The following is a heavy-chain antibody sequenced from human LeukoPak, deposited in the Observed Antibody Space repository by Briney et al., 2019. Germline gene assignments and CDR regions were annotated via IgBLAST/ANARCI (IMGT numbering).Heavy chain of an antibody. CDR3: ARAKAGPNWFDP. Sequence: PSETLSLTCTDSGASISSGGYFWSWIRQHPGKGLEWIGSIDYSGATYYNPSLKSRVIISVDTSDNQFSLNLGSVTAADTAIYYCARAKAGPNWFDPWGQGTLVTVSS. CDR1: GASISSGGYF. J-gene: IGHJ5*02. V-gene: IGHV4-31*03. D-gene: IGHD6-19*01. CDR2: IDYSGAT.